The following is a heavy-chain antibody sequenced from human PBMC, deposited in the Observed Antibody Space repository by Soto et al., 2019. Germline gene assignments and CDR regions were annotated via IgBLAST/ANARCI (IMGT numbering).Heavy chain of an antibody. V-gene: IGHV3-23*01. CDR2: ISGSGGST. CDR3: AKDHCSSTSCYMYNWFDP. CDR1: GFTFSSYA. J-gene: IGHJ5*02. D-gene: IGHD2-2*02. Sequence: GGSLRLSCAASGFTFSSYAMSWVRQAPGKGLEWVSAISGSGGSTYYADSVKGRFTISRDNSKNTLYLQMNSLRAEDTAVYYCAKDHCSSTSCYMYNWFDPWGQGTLVTVSS.